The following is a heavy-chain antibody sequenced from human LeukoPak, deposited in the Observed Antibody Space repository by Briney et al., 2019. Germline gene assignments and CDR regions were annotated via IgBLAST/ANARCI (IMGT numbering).Heavy chain of an antibody. Sequence: GGSLRLSCATSGFTRTYYPMNWLRQAPGKGLEWVSNIRTSGEGADYAIYADSVKGRVTFSRDDVKNSVYLDMHSLRDDDTAVYYCARDQGYAFEYWGQGILVTVSS. D-gene: IGHD2-15*01. J-gene: IGHJ4*02. CDR3: ARDQGYAFEY. CDR1: GFTRTYYP. V-gene: IGHV3-48*02. CDR2: IRTSGEGADYA.